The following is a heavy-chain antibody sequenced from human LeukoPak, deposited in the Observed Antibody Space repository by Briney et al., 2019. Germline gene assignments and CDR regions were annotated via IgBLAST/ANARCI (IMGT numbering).Heavy chain of an antibody. CDR3: ARVPVVTPHPHAFDI. CDR1: GYSISSSNW. D-gene: IGHD4-23*01. CDR2: IYYSGGT. Sequence: PSDTLSLTCAVSGYSISSSNWWGWIRQPPGKGLEWIGYIYYSGGTYYNPSLKSRVTMSVDTSKNQFSLKLSSVTAVDTAVYYCARVPVVTPHPHAFDIWGQGTMVTVSS. V-gene: IGHV4-28*01. J-gene: IGHJ3*02.